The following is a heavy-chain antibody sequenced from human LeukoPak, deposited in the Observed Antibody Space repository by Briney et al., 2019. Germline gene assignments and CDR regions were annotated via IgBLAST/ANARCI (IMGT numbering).Heavy chain of an antibody. Sequence: PGRSLRLSCAASGFTFSSYGMHWVRQAPGQGLEWVANIRQGGREQNYLESVKGRFTISRDDSTKSLYLQMNRLRADDTATYYCVRDQTSRPGPPPYYFDWWGQGTLVTVSS. J-gene: IGHJ4*02. CDR2: IRQGGREQ. CDR1: GFTFSSYG. CDR3: VRDQTSRPGPPPYYFDW. V-gene: IGHV3-7*01.